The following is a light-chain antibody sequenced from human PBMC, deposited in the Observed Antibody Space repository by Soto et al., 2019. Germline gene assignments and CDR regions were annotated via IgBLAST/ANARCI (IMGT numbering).Light chain of an antibody. Sequence: QSVLPQPPSASGTPGQRVTISCSGSSSNVGSNYVYWYQQLPGTAPKLLIYTNNQRPSGVPDRFSGSKSGTSASLAISGLRSEDEADYYCAAWDDSLITYVLGTGTKVTVL. CDR3: AAWDDSLITYV. J-gene: IGLJ1*01. V-gene: IGLV1-47*01. CDR1: SSNVGSNY. CDR2: TNN.